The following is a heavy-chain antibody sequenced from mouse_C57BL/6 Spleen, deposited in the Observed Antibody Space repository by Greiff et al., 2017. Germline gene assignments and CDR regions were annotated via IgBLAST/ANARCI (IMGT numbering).Heavy chain of an antibody. J-gene: IGHJ2*01. CDR2: ISSGGDYI. V-gene: IGHV5S21*01. D-gene: IGHD1-1*01. CDR3: ARHGTTVPCDV. Sequence: EVKLVESGEGLVKPGGSLKLSCAASGFTFSSYAMSWVRQTPEKRLEWVAYISSGGDYIYYADTVKGRFTISRDNAGNTLYLQMSRLKCQDTAMYYCARHGTTVPCDVGGTGTTLTVSS. CDR1: GFTFSSYA.